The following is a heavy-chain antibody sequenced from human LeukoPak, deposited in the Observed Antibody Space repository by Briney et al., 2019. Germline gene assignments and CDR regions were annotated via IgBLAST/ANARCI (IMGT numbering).Heavy chain of an antibody. CDR2: ISSSSSYI. CDR1: GFTFSSYS. J-gene: IGHJ4*02. D-gene: IGHD5-18*01. CDR3: ARDPIVSYSYGPPDY. V-gene: IGHV3-21*01. Sequence: GGSLRLSCAASGFTFSSYSMNWVRQAPGKGLEWVSPISSSSSYIHYADSVKGRFTISRDNAKNSLYLQMNSLRAEDTAVYYCARDPIVSYSYGPPDYWGQGTLVTVSS.